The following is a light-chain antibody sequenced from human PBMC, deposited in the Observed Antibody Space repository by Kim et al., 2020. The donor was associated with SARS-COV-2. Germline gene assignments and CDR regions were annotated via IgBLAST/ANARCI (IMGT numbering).Light chain of an antibody. V-gene: IGKV3-11*01. J-gene: IGKJ4*01. CDR1: QSVSNL. CDR3: QQRSIWPLT. Sequence: LSRGERALLSCWASQSVSNLLAWYPQQSGQAPRLLIYDASNRATGIPARFSGSGSGTDFTLTISSLEPDDFAVYDGQQRSIWPLTFGGGTKLDIK. CDR2: DAS.